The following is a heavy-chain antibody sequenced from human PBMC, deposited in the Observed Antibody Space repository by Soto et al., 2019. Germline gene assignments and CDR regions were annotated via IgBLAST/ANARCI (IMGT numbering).Heavy chain of an antibody. CDR2: INAGSGNT. J-gene: IGHJ3*02. Sequence: QAQLVQSGAEMKKPGASVKVSCKAAGYTFSTYTMNWVRQAPGQSLEWMGWINAGSGNTKYSQNFQGRVSITRDTSASTVYMELTGLKSEDTAMYYCARGTETLGPRANDALDIWGQGTMVTVSS. D-gene: IGHD3-3*02. CDR3: ARGTETLGPRANDALDI. CDR1: GYTFSTYT. V-gene: IGHV1-3*01.